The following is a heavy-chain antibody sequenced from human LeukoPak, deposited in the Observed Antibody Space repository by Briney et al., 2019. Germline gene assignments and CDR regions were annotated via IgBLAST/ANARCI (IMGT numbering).Heavy chain of an antibody. Sequence: SETLSLTCTVSGGSISSYYWSWIRQPPGKGLEWIGYIYYSGSTHYNPSLKSRVTISVDTSKNQFSLKLSSVTAADTAVYYCSGGSWYFDYWGQGTLVTVSS. CDR3: SGGSWYFDY. D-gene: IGHD2-15*01. CDR2: IYYSGST. J-gene: IGHJ4*02. V-gene: IGHV4-59*01. CDR1: GGSISSYY.